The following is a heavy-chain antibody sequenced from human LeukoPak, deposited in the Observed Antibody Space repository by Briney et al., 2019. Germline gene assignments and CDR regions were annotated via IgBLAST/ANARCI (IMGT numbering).Heavy chain of an antibody. CDR3: AKGFLESSYGMDV. CDR1: GFTFDDYA. D-gene: IGHD3-3*01. CDR2: ISWNSGSI. J-gene: IGHJ6*02. V-gene: IGHV3-9*01. Sequence: PGGSLRLSCAASGFTFDDYAIHWVRQAPGKGLEWIPGISWNSGSIGYADSVKGRFTISRDNAKNSLYLQINSLRAEDTALYYCAKGFLESSYGMDVWGQGTTVTVSS.